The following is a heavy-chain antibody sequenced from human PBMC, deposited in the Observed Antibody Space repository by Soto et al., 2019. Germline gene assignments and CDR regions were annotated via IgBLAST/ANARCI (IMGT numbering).Heavy chain of an antibody. CDR2: IISIFNTA. CDR1: GGTLSNYA. D-gene: IGHD4-17*01. J-gene: IGHJ6*02. V-gene: IGHV1-69*01. CDR3: ARVRPTDYVGNYNNGMDV. Sequence: QVQLVQSAAEVKKPGSSVKVSCKASGGTLSNYAFTWVRQAPGQGLEWMGGIISIFNTANYAQKFQGRVTITADESTSTAYMEVNSLRSEDTAVYYCARVRPTDYVGNYNNGMDVWGQGTTVTVSS.